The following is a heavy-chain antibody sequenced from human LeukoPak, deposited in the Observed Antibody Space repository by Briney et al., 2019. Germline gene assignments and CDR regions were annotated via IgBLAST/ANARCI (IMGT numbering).Heavy chain of an antibody. J-gene: IGHJ4*02. D-gene: IGHD4-17*01. CDR1: GFTLGNYG. CDR3: ARAQTYGDSRLLLDF. V-gene: IGHV3-20*04. CDR2: INWNGGST. Sequence: GGSLRLSCAASGFTLGNYGMSWVRQAPGKGLEWVSGINWNGGSTGYADSVEGRFTISRDNAKNSQYLQMNSLRVEDTALYYCARAQTYGDSRLLLDFWGQGTLVTVSS.